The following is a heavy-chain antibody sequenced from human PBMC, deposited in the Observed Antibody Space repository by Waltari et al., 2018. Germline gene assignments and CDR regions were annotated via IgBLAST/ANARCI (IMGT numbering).Heavy chain of an antibody. D-gene: IGHD5-18*01. V-gene: IGHV3-23*03. CDR2: IYSGGST. J-gene: IGHJ4*02. CDR1: GFTFSSYA. CDR3: AKGAQLWLLYFDY. Sequence: ESGGGLVQPGGSLRLSCAASGFTFSSYAMSWVRQAPGKGLEGVSVIYSGGSTYYADSVKGRFTISRDNSKNTLYLQMNSLRAEDTAVYYCAKGAQLWLLYFDYWGQGTLVTVSS.